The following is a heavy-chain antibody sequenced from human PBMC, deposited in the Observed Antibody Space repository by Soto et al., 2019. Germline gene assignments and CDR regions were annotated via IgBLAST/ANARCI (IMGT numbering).Heavy chain of an antibody. V-gene: IGHV3-23*01. J-gene: IGHJ6*03. CDR3: AKEHTSAFAVHYMDV. Sequence: HPGGSLRLSCAAPGFTFSNYVMSWVRQAPGKGLEWVSAMSGSGGSTYYADSVKGRFTISRDNSKNTLYLQMDSLRAGDTAVYYCAKEHTSAFAVHYMDVWGKGTTVTVSS. D-gene: IGHD3-10*02. CDR2: MSGSGGST. CDR1: GFTFSNYV.